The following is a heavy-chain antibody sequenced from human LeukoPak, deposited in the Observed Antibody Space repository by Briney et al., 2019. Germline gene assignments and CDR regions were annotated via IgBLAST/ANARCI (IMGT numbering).Heavy chain of an antibody. Sequence: PGRSLRLSCAASGYTFTGYYMHWVRQAPGQGLEWMGWINPNSGGTNYAQKFQGWVTMTRDTSISTAYMELSRLRSDDTAVYYCARAMIDSGHFDYWGQGTLVTVSS. CDR2: INPNSGGT. V-gene: IGHV1-2*04. CDR1: GYTFTGYY. J-gene: IGHJ4*02. D-gene: IGHD3-22*01. CDR3: ARAMIDSGHFDY.